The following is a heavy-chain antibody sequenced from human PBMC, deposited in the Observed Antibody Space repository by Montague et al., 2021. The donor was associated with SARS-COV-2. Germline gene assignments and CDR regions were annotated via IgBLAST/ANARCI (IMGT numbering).Heavy chain of an antibody. CDR1: SPGTVLWNS. D-gene: IGHD2-2*01. CDR3: ANFRRTQLLFGTLYYGMDV. CDR2: TSAVLCT. Sequence: SETLSLTCTVSSPGTVLWNSGADRKSPRLNPSHHGNTSAVLCTKKKPSLKSLVTLSVDTSKNHFTLSLSSVTAADTAVYYCANFRRTQLLFGTLYYGMDVWGQGTTVTVSS. J-gene: IGHJ6*02. V-gene: IGHV4-61*03.